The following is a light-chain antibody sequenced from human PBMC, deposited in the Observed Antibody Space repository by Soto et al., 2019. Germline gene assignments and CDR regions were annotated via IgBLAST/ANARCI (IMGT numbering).Light chain of an antibody. Sequence: QSVLTQPPSASGSPGQSGTISCTGTNSDIGVYDFVSWYQHHPGKAPRLIIYEGVRRPSGVPDRFSGSKSGNTASLTVSGLQAADEADYFCKSYAGSNTYVFASGTKLTVL. J-gene: IGLJ6*01. V-gene: IGLV2-8*01. CDR1: NSDIGVYDF. CDR2: EGV. CDR3: KSYAGSNTYV.